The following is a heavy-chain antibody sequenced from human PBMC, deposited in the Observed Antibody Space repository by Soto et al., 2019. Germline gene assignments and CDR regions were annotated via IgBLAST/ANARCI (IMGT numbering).Heavy chain of an antibody. D-gene: IGHD4-17*01. J-gene: IGHJ4*02. V-gene: IGHV3-23*01. CDR3: AKDLFDYGDYADLGY. CDR1: GFTFSSYA. CDR2: ISGSGGST. Sequence: EVQLLEAGGGLVQPGGSLRLSCAASGFTFSSYAMSWVRQAPGRGLEWVSAISGSGGSTYYADSVKGRFTISRDNSKKTLYLQMNSLRAEDTAVYYCAKDLFDYGDYADLGYWGQGTLVTVSS.